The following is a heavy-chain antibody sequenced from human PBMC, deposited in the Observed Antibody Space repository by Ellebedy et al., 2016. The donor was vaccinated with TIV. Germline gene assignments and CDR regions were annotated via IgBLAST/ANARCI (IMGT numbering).Heavy chain of an antibody. CDR2: IRSKANSYAT. Sequence: GESLKISCAASGFTFSGSAMHWVRQASGKGLEWVGRIRSKANSYATAYAASVKGRFTISRDDSKNTAYLQMNSLKFEDTAVYYCTGAITGGGYWGQGTLVTVSS. CDR1: GFTFSGSA. V-gene: IGHV3-73*01. CDR3: TGAITGGGY. J-gene: IGHJ4*02. D-gene: IGHD1-14*01.